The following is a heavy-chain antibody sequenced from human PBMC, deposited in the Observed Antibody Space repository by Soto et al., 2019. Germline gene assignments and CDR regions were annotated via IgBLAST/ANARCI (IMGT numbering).Heavy chain of an antibody. CDR2: IYYSGST. D-gene: IGHD5-12*01. J-gene: IGHJ4*02. CDR3: ARAIRLIVATSFDY. V-gene: IGHV4-31*03. CDR1: GGSISSGGYY. Sequence: QVQLQESGPGLVKPSQTLSLTCTVSGGSISSGGYYWSGIRQHPGKGLEWIGYIYYSGSTYYNPSLKSRVTISVDTSKNQFSLKLSSVTAADTAVYYCARAIRLIVATSFDYWGQGTLVTVSS.